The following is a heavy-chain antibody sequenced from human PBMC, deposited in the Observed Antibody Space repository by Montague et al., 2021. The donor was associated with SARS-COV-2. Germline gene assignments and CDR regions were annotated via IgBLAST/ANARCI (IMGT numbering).Heavy chain of an antibody. CDR2: VSYRGNT. CDR1: GGSIGTGYYF. D-gene: IGHD2-2*01. CDR3: ARRNYCSSSSCYNGGFDN. V-gene: IGHV4-39*01. Sequence: SETLSLTCTVSGGSIGTGYYFWSWIRQSLGKGLEWLGTVSYRGNTYYNPSLKSRVTISVDTSTNQFSLKLTSVTVAETAIYFCARRNYCSSSSCYNGGFDNWGQGAVVTVSS. J-gene: IGHJ3*02.